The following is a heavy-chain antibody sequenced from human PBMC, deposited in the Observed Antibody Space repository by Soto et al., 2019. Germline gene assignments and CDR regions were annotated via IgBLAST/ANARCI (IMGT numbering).Heavy chain of an antibody. D-gene: IGHD6-19*01. CDR1: GFTFSSYG. J-gene: IGHJ5*02. Sequence: GGSLRLSCAASGFTFSSYGMNWVRQAPGKGLEGVSYISGSGITIYYADSVKGRFTISRDKVENSLYLQMNSLRAEDTAVYYCAKVQGIAVTGTPRWFDQWGQGTVLTVYS. V-gene: IGHV3-48*03. CDR3: AKVQGIAVTGTPRWFDQ. CDR2: ISGSGITI.